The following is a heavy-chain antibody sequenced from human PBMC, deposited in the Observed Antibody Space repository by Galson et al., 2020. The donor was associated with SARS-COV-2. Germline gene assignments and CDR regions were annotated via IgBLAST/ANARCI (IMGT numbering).Heavy chain of an antibody. CDR3: ARDGDHDGFDI. D-gene: IGHD3-3*01. J-gene: IGHJ3*02. Sequence: GESLKISCAASGFTFSSYEMNWVRQAPGKGLEWISYISGSGSTIHYADSVKGRFTISRDNAKSSLSLQMNSLRAEDTAVYYCARDGDHDGFDIWGQGTMVTVSS. CDR1: GFTFSSYE. CDR2: ISGSGSTI. V-gene: IGHV3-48*03.